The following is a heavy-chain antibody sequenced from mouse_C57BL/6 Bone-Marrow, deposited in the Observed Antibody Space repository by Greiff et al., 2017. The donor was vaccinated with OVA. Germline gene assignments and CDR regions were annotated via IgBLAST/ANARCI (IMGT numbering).Heavy chain of an antibody. CDR2: INPNNGGT. CDR1: GYTFTDYY. Sequence: EVQLQQSGPELVKPGASVKISCKASGYTFTDYYMNWVKQSHGKSLEWIGDINPNNGGTSYNQKFKGKATLTVDKSSSTAYMELRSLTSEDSAVYYCTEAWCAYWGQGTLVTVSA. CDR3: TEAWCAY. V-gene: IGHV1-26*01. J-gene: IGHJ3*01.